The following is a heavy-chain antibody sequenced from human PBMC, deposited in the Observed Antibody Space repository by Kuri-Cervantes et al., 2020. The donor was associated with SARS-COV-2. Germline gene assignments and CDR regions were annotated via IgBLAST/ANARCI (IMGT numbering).Heavy chain of an antibody. CDR3: ARELAGDIDY. D-gene: IGHD7-27*01. V-gene: IGHV3-7*01. CDR2: IKQDGSEK. J-gene: IGHJ4*02. Sequence: GESLKISCAASGFTFSNYWMSWVRQAPGKGLEWVANIKQDGSEKYYVDSVKGRFTISRDNAKNSLYLQMNSLRAEDTAVYYCARELAGDIDYWGQGTLVTVSS. CDR1: GFTFSNYW.